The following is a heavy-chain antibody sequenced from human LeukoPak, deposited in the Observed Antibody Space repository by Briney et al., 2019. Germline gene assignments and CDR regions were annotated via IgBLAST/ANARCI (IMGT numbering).Heavy chain of an antibody. Sequence: GWSHTVSRVASGFPFSSNSMKWDRQAPGPGLEWGSSFSSRTTYVHYAESVKGRFTISRDSAKNSLYLQMNSLRAEDTALYYCATSAVPSNFYYCAMDVWGQGTTVTVSS. CDR3: ATSAVPSNFYYCAMDV. CDR1: GFPFSSNS. J-gene: IGHJ6*02. CDR2: FSSRTTYV. V-gene: IGHV3-21*01.